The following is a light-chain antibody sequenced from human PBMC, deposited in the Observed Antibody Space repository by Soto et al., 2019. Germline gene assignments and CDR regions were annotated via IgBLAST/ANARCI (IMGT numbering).Light chain of an antibody. J-gene: IGKJ3*01. CDR1: QPINDY. V-gene: IGKV1-39*01. CDR3: QQTYTTPPET. CDR2: SAS. Sequence: DIHMTQSPSSLSASVGDRVAITCRASQPINDYLNWYRQAPGKAPTLLIYSASSLRSGVPSRFSGRGYGTNFTLIISSLQPEDFATYYCQQTYTTPPETFGPGTRWIS.